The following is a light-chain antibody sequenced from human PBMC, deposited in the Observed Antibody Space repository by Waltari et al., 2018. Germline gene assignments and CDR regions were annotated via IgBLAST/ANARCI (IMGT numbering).Light chain of an antibody. CDR3: GTWDSGLSVSVV. V-gene: IGLV1-51*01. CDR2: DTN. CDR1: HSNIRETC. J-gene: IGLJ2*01. Sequence: QSVLTPPPSVPAAPGQKSTTPCSGTHSNIRETCVSRPQQFPGTAPKLLIYDTNKRPAGIPDRFSGSKSGTSATLDITGLQTGDEADYYCGTWDSGLSVSVVFGGGTKLTVL.